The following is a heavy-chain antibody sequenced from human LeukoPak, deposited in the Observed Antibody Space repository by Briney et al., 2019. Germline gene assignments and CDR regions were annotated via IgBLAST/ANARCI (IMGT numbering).Heavy chain of an antibody. CDR3: ARRLDL. CDR2: INYSGST. CDR1: GGSFSNYY. V-gene: IGHV4-34*01. Sequence: SETLSLTCAVYGGSFSNYYWSWIRQPPGKGLEWIGEINYSGSTNYNPSLKSRVTISVDTSKNQFSLKVNSVTAADTAVYYCARRLDLWGRGTLVTVSS. J-gene: IGHJ2*01.